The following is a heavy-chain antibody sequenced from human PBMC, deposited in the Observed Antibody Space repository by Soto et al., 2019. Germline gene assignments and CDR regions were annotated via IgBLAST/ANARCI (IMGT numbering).Heavy chain of an antibody. CDR1: GFTFSTYP. J-gene: IGHJ4*02. V-gene: IGHV3-48*02. CDR3: ARDHDWGFGY. Sequence: GGSLRLTCTASGFTFSTYPMNWVRQTPGMGLEWVSNIRDSNSAVYYADSVKGRFTISRDNAKNSLYLQMNSLRDEDTAVYYCARDHDWGFGYWGQGTLVTVSS. D-gene: IGHD7-27*01. CDR2: IRDSNSAV.